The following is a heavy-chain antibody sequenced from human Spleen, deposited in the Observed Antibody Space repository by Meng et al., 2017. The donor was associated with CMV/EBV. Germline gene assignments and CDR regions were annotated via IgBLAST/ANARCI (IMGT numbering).Heavy chain of an antibody. V-gene: IGHV3-30*02. J-gene: IGHJ5*02. CDR3: AKSLFLNWNYGNWFDP. Sequence: GESLKISCAASGFIFSSYGMHWVRQAPGKSLEWVAFVHYEGVITYYADSVKGRFTISRDNSENTLYLQMSSLRAEDTAMYYCAKSLFLNWNYGNWFDPWGQGTLVTVSS. D-gene: IGHD1-7*01. CDR2: VHYEGVIT. CDR1: GFIFSSYG.